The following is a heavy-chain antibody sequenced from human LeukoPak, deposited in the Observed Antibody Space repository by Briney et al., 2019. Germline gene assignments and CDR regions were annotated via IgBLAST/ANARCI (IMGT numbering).Heavy chain of an antibody. CDR2: IYYSGST. CDR1: VGSISSYY. D-gene: IGHD4-23*01. J-gene: IGHJ4*02. CDR3: ARHYGGNSFDY. V-gene: IGHV4-59*08. Sequence: SETLSLTCTVSVGSISSYYWSWSRQPPGKGLGWIGYIYYSGSTNYNPSLKSRVTISVDTSKNQFSLKLSSVTAADTAVYYCARHYGGNSFDYWGQGTLVTVSS.